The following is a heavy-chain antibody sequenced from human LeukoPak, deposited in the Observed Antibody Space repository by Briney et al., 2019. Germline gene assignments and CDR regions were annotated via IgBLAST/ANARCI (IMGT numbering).Heavy chain of an antibody. D-gene: IGHD3-16*01. V-gene: IGHV3-7*01. J-gene: IGHJ3*02. CDR1: GFTFSSYW. CDR3: AKDLLWGTDGFDI. CDR2: IKQDGSEK. Sequence: GGSLRLSCAASGFTFSSYWMNWVRQAPGKGLEWVANIKQDGSEKYYVDSVKGRFTISRDNAKNSLYLQMNSLRADDTAVYYCAKDLLWGTDGFDIWGQGTMVTVSS.